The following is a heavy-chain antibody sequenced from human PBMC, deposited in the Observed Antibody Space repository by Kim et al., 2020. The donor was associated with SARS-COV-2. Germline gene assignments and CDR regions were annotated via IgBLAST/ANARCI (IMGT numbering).Heavy chain of an antibody. Sequence: ASVKVSCKAAGYTFTGYFLHWVRQAPGQGLEWVGRISPDSGGTNYAERFQGRVTMTRDTSTTTVYMELSGLRSDDTAVYYCARDSSPVVAVDFDYWGQGTLVTVSS. CDR2: ISPDSGGT. CDR3: ARDSSPVVAVDFDY. CDR1: GYTFTGYF. D-gene: IGHD2-15*01. V-gene: IGHV1-2*06. J-gene: IGHJ4*02.